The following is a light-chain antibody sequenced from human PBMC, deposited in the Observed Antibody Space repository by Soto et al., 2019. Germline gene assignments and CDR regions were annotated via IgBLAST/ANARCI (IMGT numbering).Light chain of an antibody. J-gene: IGLJ3*02. V-gene: IGLV2-14*01. CDR1: SSDVGGYNY. CDR2: DVN. CDR3: SSYTSISTWV. Sequence: QSVLTQPASVSGSPGQSITISCTGTSSDVGGYNYVSWYQQHPGKAPKLMIYDVNNRPSGVSNRFSGSKSGNTASLTISGLQAEDEADYYCSSYTSISTWVFGGGTKLTVL.